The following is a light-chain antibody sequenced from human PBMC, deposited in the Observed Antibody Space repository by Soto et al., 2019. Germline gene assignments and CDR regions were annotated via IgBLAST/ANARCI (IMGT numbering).Light chain of an antibody. CDR2: KAS. CDR3: QQYNSYSEA. V-gene: IGKV1-5*03. Sequence: DVRMTQSPSSLSGSVGDRVTITCRASQTISIWLSWYQQKPGKAPKLLIYKASTLKSGVPSRFSGSGSGTEFTLTISSLQPDDFATYYCQQYNSYSEAFGQGTKVHI. CDR1: QTISIW. J-gene: IGKJ1*01.